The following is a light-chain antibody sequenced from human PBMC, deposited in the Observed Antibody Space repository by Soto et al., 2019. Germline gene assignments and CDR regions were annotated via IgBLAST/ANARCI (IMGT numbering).Light chain of an antibody. V-gene: IGKV1-12*01. Sequence: DIHLSQSPSSVAASVGDRVTITCRASQGLTSWLAWYQQNPGKVPKLLLYDTTSLQSGVPSRFSGSRSGADFTLTITSLQPEDFATYYCQQANAFTVGGGTKVDIK. J-gene: IGKJ4*01. CDR1: QGLTSW. CDR2: DTT. CDR3: QQANAFT.